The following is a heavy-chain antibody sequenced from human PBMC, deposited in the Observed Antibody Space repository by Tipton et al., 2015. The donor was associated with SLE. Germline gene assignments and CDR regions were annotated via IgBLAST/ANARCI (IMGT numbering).Heavy chain of an antibody. Sequence: TLSLTCTVSGGSITSGSYYWSWFRQPAGKGLEWIGRIYTSAYTSGSTNYNPPLNSRVTISVDTSKNQFSLKLSSVTAADTAVYYCARSPAQTHFDPWGQGIVVTVPS. V-gene: IGHV4-61*02. J-gene: IGHJ5*02. CDR1: GGSITSGSYY. CDR3: ARSPAQTHFDP. CDR2: IYTSAYTSGST.